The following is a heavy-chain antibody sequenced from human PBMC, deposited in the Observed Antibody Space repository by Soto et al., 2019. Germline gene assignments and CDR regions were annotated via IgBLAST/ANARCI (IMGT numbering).Heavy chain of an antibody. CDR1: GFSLSNYW. J-gene: IGHJ6*02. CDR2: INSDGRST. CDR3: APAPTGLDV. D-gene: IGHD1-1*01. Sequence: GGSLRLSCAVSGFSLSNYWMHWVRQDPEKGLVWVSRINSDGRSTSYADSVKGRFTISRDNAKNTLYLHMDSLRAEDTAVYYCAPAPTGLDVWGQGTTVTVSS. V-gene: IGHV3-74*01.